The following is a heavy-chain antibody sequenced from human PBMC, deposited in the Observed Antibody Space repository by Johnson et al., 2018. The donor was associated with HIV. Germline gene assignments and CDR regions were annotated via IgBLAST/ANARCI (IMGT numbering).Heavy chain of an antibody. J-gene: IGHJ3*02. CDR2: ISYDGSNK. Sequence: QVQLVESGGGVVQPGRSLSLSCAASGFTFSSYAIHWVRQAPGKGLEWVAVISYDGSNKYYADSVKGRFTISRDNSKNTLYLQMNSLRAEDTAVYYCAREMATIRGYAFDIWGQGTMVTVSS. V-gene: IGHV3-30-3*01. CDR3: AREMATIRGYAFDI. D-gene: IGHD5-24*01. CDR1: GFTFSSYA.